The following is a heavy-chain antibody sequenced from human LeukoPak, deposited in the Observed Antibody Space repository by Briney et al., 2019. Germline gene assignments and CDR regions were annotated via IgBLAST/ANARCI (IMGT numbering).Heavy chain of an antibody. D-gene: IGHD3-10*01. CDR2: INPNGDDT. CDR3: ATDPPNPGIYYDY. CDR1: GYTFSGHY. Sequence: ASVKVSCKASGYTFSGHYMHWVRQALGQGLEWMGWINPNGDDTNYAQKFQGRVTMTRDTSISTAYMELNRLRADDTALYYCATDPPNPGIYYDYWGQGTLVTVSS. V-gene: IGHV1-2*02. J-gene: IGHJ4*02.